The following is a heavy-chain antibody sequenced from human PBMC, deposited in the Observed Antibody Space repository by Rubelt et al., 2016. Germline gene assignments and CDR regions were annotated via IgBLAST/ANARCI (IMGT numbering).Heavy chain of an antibody. Sequence: QVQLVQSGAEVQKPGASVKVSCKVSGYTLTELSMHWVRQAPGKGLEWMGGFDPEAGETIDAQKFQGRVTMTQDTSTDTAYMELSSLRSEDTAVYYCATDISSGWYYFDYWGQGTLVTVSS. CDR3: ATDISSGWYYFDY. D-gene: IGHD6-19*01. V-gene: IGHV1-24*01. CDR1: GYTLTELS. CDR2: FDPEAGET. J-gene: IGHJ4*02.